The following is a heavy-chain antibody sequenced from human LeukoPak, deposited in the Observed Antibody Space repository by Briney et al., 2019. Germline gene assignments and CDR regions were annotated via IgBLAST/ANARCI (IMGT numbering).Heavy chain of an antibody. CDR2: IYYNGST. CDR3: ARTRYYYDSSGYSFPWYFDL. V-gene: IGHV4-59*01. CDR1: GGSISSYY. D-gene: IGHD3-22*01. Sequence: SETLSLTCTVSGGSISSYYWSWIRQPPGKGLEWIGYIYYNGSTNYNPSLKSRVTISVDTSKNQFSLKLSSVTAADTAVYYCARTRYYYDSSGYSFPWYFDLWGRGTLVTVSS. J-gene: IGHJ2*01.